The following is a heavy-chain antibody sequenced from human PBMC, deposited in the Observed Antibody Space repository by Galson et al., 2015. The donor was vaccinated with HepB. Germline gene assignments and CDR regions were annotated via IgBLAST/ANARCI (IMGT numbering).Heavy chain of an antibody. J-gene: IGHJ6*02. Sequence: QSGAEVKKPGESLRISCKGSGYSFTSYWISWVRQMPGKGLEWMGRIDPSDSYTNYSPSFQGHVTISADKSISTAYLQWSSLKASDTAMYYCASHYSSSWYYDYYYGMDVWGQGTTVTVSS. CDR3: ASHYSSSWYYDYYYGMDV. CDR1: GYSFTSYW. CDR2: IDPSDSYT. D-gene: IGHD6-13*01. V-gene: IGHV5-10-1*01.